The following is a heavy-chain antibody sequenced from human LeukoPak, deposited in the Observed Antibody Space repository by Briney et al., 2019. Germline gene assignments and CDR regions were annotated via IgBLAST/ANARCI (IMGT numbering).Heavy chain of an antibody. D-gene: IGHD5-12*01. CDR2: INPNSGGT. J-gene: IGHJ5*02. Sequence: ASVKVPFKASGYTFTGYYMHWVRQAPRQGLEWMGWINPNSGGTNYAQKFQGRVTMTRNTSISTAYMELSSLRSEDTAVYYCARNVRGYKWFDPWGQGTLVTVSS. CDR3: ARNVRGYKWFDP. V-gene: IGHV1-2*02. CDR1: GYTFTGYY.